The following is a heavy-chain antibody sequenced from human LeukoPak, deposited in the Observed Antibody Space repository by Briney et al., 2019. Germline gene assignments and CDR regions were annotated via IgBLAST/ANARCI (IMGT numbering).Heavy chain of an antibody. V-gene: IGHV3-21*01. CDR2: ISSSSSYI. J-gene: IGHJ4*02. D-gene: IGHD5-12*01. CDR3: ARLRSGYDSGYYFDY. CDR1: GFTFSSYA. Sequence: GGSLRLSCAASGFTFSSYAMSWVRQAPGKGLEWVSSISSSSSYIYYADSVKGRFTISRDNAKNSLYLQMNSLRAEDTAVYYCARLRSGYDSGYYFDYWGQGTLVTVSS.